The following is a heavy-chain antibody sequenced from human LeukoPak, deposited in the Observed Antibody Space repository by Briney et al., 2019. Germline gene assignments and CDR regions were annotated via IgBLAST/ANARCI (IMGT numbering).Heavy chain of an antibody. Sequence: GGSLRLSCAASGFTFSSYSMNWVRQAPGKGLEWVSSISSSSSYIYYADSVKGRFTISRDNAKNSLYLQMNSLRAEDTAVYHCARDSSSSWYYYYYMDVWGKGTTVTVSS. D-gene: IGHD6-13*01. V-gene: IGHV3-21*01. CDR2: ISSSSSYI. CDR1: GFTFSSYS. J-gene: IGHJ6*03. CDR3: ARDSSSSWYYYYYMDV.